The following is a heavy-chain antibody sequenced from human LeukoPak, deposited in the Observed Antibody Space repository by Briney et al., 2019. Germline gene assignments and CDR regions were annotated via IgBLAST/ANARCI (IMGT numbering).Heavy chain of an antibody. J-gene: IGHJ6*04. CDR2: ISYDGSNK. CDR3: AKASRAPFQYYYYYGMDV. D-gene: IGHD2/OR15-2a*01. CDR1: GFTFSSYG. Sequence: PGGSLRLSCAASGFTFSSYGMHWVRQAPGKGLEWVAVISYDGSNKYYADSVKGRFTISRDNSKNTLYLQMNNLRAEDTAVYYCAKASRAPFQYYYYYGMDVWGKGTTVTVSS. V-gene: IGHV3-30*18.